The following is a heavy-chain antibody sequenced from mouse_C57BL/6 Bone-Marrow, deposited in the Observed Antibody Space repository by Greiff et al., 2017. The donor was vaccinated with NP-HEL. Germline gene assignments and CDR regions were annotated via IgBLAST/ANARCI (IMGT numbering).Heavy chain of an antibody. CDR2: IDPENGDT. J-gene: IGHJ2*01. CDR3: TTPYYYGSSYFDY. D-gene: IGHD1-1*01. V-gene: IGHV14-4*01. CDR1: GFNIKDDY. Sequence: EVMLVESGAELVRPWASVKLSCTASGFNIKDDYMHWVKQRPEQGLEWFGWIDPENGDTEYASQFQGKATITADTSSNTAYLQLSSLTSEDTAVYYCTTPYYYGSSYFDYWGQGTTLTVSS.